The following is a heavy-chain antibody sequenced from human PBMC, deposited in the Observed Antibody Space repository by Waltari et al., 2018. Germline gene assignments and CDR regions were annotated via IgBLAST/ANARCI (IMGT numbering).Heavy chain of an antibody. CDR3: ARGPVLLFGMDV. CDR1: GFNVSSTY. V-gene: IGHV3-53*01. CDR2: IYSGGST. D-gene: IGHD3-10*01. Sequence: EVQLLESGGGLIHPGGSLRICGAASGFNVSSTYQRWVRQAPGKGLEWVSVIYSGGSTYYADSVKGRFTISRDNSKNTLYLQMNSLRAEDTAVYYCARGPVLLFGMDVWGQGTTVTVSS. J-gene: IGHJ6*02.